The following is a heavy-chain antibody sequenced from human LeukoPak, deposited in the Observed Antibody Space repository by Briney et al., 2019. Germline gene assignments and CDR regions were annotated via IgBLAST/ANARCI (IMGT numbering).Heavy chain of an antibody. J-gene: IGHJ4*02. Sequence: PGGSLRLSCAASGFTFSSYAMHWVRQAPGKGLEYVSAISSNGGSTYYADSVKGRFTISRDNSKNTLYLQMSSLRAEDTAVYYCVKEYYDFWSGYFGSDYWGQGTLVTVSS. D-gene: IGHD3-3*01. CDR3: VKEYYDFWSGYFGSDY. V-gene: IGHV3-64D*09. CDR1: GFTFSSYA. CDR2: ISSNGGST.